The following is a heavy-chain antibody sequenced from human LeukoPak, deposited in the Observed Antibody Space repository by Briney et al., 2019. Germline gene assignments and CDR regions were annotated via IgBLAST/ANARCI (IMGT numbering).Heavy chain of an antibody. CDR2: ISASSDST. Sequence: GGSLRLSCSASGFNFNTYSMNWVRQAPGKGLEWVSYISASSDSTYYADSVKGRFTISRDNAKNSLYLQMNSLRAEDTAVYYCARDRYCSSTSCGGVPIDYWGQGTLVTVSS. V-gene: IGHV3-48*01. CDR3: ARDRYCSSTSCGGVPIDY. CDR1: GFNFNTYS. J-gene: IGHJ4*02. D-gene: IGHD2-2*01.